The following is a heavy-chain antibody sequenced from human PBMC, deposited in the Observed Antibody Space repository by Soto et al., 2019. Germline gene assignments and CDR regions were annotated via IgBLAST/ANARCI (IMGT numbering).Heavy chain of an antibody. V-gene: IGHV3-73*01. CDR2: IRSKANSYAT. Sequence: EVQLVESGGGLVQPGGSLKLSCAASGFTFSGSAMHWVHQASGKGLEWVGRIRSKANSYATAYAASVKGRFTISRDDSKNTAYLQMNSLKTEDTAVYYCSPAGDLHRYGFDYWGQGTLVTVSS. CDR3: SPAGDLHRYGFDY. J-gene: IGHJ4*02. D-gene: IGHD2-2*01. CDR1: GFTFSGSA.